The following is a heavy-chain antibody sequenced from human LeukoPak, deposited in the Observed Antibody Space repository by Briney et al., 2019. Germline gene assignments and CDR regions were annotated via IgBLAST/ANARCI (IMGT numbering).Heavy chain of an antibody. J-gene: IGHJ4*02. Sequence: GASVKVSCKASGYTFTGYYMHWVRQAPGQGLEWMGWINPNSGGTNYAQKFQGRVTMPRDTSISTAYMELSRLRSDDTAVYYCARLGDDYVWGSGGHWGQGTLVTVSS. CDR1: GYTFTGYY. CDR2: INPNSGGT. V-gene: IGHV1-2*02. D-gene: IGHD3-16*01. CDR3: ARLGDDYVWGSGGH.